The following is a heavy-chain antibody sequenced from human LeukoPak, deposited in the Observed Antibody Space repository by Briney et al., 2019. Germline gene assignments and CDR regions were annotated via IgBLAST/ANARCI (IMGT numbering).Heavy chain of an antibody. D-gene: IGHD3-3*01. V-gene: IGHV1-69*05. Sequence: SVKVSCKASGGTFSSHAISWVRQAPGQGLEWMGGIIPIFGTANYAQKFQGRVTITTDESTSTAYMELSSLRSEDTAVYYCAGAIFGVVTSYYYYYYYMDVWGKGTTVTVSS. CDR2: IIPIFGTA. CDR3: AGAIFGVVTSYYYYYYYMDV. CDR1: GGTFSSHA. J-gene: IGHJ6*03.